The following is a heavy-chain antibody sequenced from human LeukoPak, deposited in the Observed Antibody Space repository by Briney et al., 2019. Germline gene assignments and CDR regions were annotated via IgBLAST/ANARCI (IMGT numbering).Heavy chain of an antibody. Sequence: SETLSLTCTVSGGSISSYYWSWIRQPPGKGLEWIGYIYYSGSTNYNPSLKSRVTISVDTSKNQFSLKLSSVTAADTAVYYCARGGSSYYHYYMDVWGKGTTVTVSS. D-gene: IGHD3-16*01. CDR2: IYYSGST. J-gene: IGHJ6*03. CDR3: ARGGSSYYHYYMDV. CDR1: GGSISSYY. V-gene: IGHV4-59*01.